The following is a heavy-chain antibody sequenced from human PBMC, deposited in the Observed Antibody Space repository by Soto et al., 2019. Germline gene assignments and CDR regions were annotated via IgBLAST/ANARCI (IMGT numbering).Heavy chain of an antibody. D-gene: IGHD6-19*01. CDR1: GFTFDDYA. CDR3: AREVGSGWERGDAFDI. CDR2: ISWNSGSI. Sequence: GGSLRLSCAASGFTFDDYAMHWVRQAPGKGLEWVSGISWNSGSIGYADSVKGRFTISRDNAKNSLYLQMNSLRAEDTALYYCAREVGSGWERGDAFDIWGQGTMVTVSS. V-gene: IGHV3-9*01. J-gene: IGHJ3*02.